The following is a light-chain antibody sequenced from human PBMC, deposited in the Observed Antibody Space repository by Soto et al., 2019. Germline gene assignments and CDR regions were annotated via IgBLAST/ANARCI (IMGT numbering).Light chain of an antibody. CDR2: GAS. CDR3: EPYGSSGT. CDR1: QSVSNNY. Sequence: MVLARCPRTRTLSPGEIVTISVRARQSVSNNYLAWYQQKPGQAPRLLIYGASNRATGIPDRFSDSGSGTDFTLTISRLEPEDFAVYYCEPYGSSGTFGQGTKVDIK. J-gene: IGKJ1*01. V-gene: IGKV3-20*01.